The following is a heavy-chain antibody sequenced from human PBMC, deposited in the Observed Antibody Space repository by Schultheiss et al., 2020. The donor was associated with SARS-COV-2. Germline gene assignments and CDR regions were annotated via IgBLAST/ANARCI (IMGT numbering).Heavy chain of an antibody. CDR2: IYWDDDK. V-gene: IGHV2-5*02. Sequence: SGPTLVKPTPTLTLTCSFSGFSLSTSGVGVGWIRQPPGKALEWLALIYWDDDKAYSPSLRSRLAITKDTSKNQVVLTMTNMDPVDTATYYCAPLYYDILTDTPPNWFDPWGQGTLVTVSS. J-gene: IGHJ5*02. CDR3: APLYYDILTDTPPNWFDP. CDR1: GFSLSTSGVG. D-gene: IGHD3-9*01.